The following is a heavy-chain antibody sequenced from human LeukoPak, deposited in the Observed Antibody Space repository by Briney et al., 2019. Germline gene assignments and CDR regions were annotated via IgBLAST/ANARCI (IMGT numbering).Heavy chain of an antibody. V-gene: IGHV3-43D*04. D-gene: IGHD1-20*01. CDR2: ISWDGGST. Sequence: GGSLRLSCAASGFTFDDYAMHWVRQAPGKGLEWVSLISWDGGSTYYADSVKGRFTISRDNSKNSLYLQMNSLRAEDTALYYCAKDISETGITGTVFDYWGQGTLVTVSS. CDR1: GFTFDDYA. J-gene: IGHJ4*02. CDR3: AKDISETGITGTVFDY.